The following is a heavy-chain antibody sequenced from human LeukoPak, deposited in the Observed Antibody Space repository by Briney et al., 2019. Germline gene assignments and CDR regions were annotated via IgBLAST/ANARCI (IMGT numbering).Heavy chain of an antibody. D-gene: IGHD5-18*01. V-gene: IGHV4-34*01. J-gene: IGHJ4*02. Sequence: NPSETLSLTCAVYGGSFSGYYWSWTRQPPGKGLEWIGEINHSGSTNYNPSLKSRVTISVDTSKNQFSLKLSSVTAADTAVYYCAGRGYSYGDYWGQGTLVTVSS. CDR2: INHSGST. CDR3: AGRGYSYGDY. CDR1: GGSFSGYY.